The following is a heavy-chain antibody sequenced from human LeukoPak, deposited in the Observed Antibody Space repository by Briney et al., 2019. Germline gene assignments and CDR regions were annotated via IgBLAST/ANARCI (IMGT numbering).Heavy chain of an antibody. Sequence: GGSLRLSCAASGFTFSSQWMSWVRQAPGKGLEWVAIVNQGGTEKYYVDSVKGRFTFSRDNAENSLYLQMNSLRAEDTAVYYCAREHYFYHMDGWGEGTTVTVSS. J-gene: IGHJ6*03. V-gene: IGHV3-7*01. CDR3: AREHYFYHMDG. CDR1: GFTFSSQW. CDR2: VNQGGTEK.